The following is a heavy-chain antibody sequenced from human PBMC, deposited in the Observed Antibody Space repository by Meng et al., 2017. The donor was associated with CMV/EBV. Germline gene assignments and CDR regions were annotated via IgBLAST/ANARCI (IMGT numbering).Heavy chain of an antibody. Sequence: GESLKISCAASGFTFSTSAIHWVRQASGKGLEWVGRIRSKAKSYATTYAASVTGGFTISGDDSKNTAYLQMNSLKTEDTAIYYCTRHGGNWYGVDYWGLGTLVTVSS. V-gene: IGHV3-73*01. D-gene: IGHD1-1*01. CDR1: GFTFSTSA. CDR2: IRSKAKSYAT. CDR3: TRHGGNWYGVDY. J-gene: IGHJ4*02.